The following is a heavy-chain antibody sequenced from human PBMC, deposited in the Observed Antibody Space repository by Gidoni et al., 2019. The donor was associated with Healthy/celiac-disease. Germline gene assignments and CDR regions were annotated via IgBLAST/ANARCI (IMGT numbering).Heavy chain of an antibody. CDR1: GFFFSGFD. Sequence: QVQLVESGGGVVQPGRSLRLSCAASGFFFSGFDMHWVRQAPGKGLEWVAVIWPDGSIRKYADSVRGRFSISRDNSRNTTYMEMNSLRAEDTAVYYCARNSGGFDTCFFDLWGRGTLVTVSS. CDR3: ARNSGGFDTCFFDL. D-gene: IGHD2-15*01. V-gene: IGHV3-33*01. CDR2: IWPDGSIR. J-gene: IGHJ2*01.